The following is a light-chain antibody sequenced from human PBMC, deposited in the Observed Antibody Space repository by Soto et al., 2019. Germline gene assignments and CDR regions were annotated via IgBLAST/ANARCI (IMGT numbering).Light chain of an antibody. CDR2: DDT. CDR1: NIRTKS. V-gene: IGLV3-21*02. J-gene: IGLJ2*01. Sequence: SYELTQSPSVSVAPGQTARITCGGNNIRTKSVHWYQQKPGQAPMLVLYDDTDRPSGIPERFSGSSSVNTATLTISRVDAGDEADYYCQVWDSSSDHVIFGGGTKVNVL. CDR3: QVWDSSSDHVI.